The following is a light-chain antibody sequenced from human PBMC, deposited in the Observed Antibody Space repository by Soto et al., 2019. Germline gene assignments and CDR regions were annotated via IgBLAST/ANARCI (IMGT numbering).Light chain of an antibody. CDR3: AAYTGNWNGPV. J-gene: IGLJ2*01. CDR1: SSTFANNY. V-gene: IGLV1-47*01. CDR2: RTD. Sequence: QSALTQPPSVSGTPGQRVSISCSGASSTFANNYVHWYQQVPGAAPKLLMYRTDQRPSGVPERFSSSKSGTSASLTISGLRPEDEAQYYCAAYTGNWNGPVFGGGTKVTVL.